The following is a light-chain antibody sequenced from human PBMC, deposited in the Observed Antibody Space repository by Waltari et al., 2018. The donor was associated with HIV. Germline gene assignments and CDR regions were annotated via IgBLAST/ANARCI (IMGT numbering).Light chain of an antibody. J-gene: IGLJ1*01. V-gene: IGLV1-44*01. CDR1: TPNIGGNT. CDR3: AAWDDSLKGGA. Sequence: QSVLAQPPSASGPTGQRVTISCSGSTPNIGGNTVSWYQQLPGTAPKLLIYSNNQRPSGVPDRFSGSTSGTSASLVISGLQSEDEADYYCAAWDDSLKGGAFGPGTKVTVL. CDR2: SNN.